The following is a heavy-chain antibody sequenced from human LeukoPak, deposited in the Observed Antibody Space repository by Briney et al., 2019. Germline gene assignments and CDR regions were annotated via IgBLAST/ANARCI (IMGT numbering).Heavy chain of an antibody. D-gene: IGHD2-8*01. CDR1: GGSISSSSYY. Sequence: PSETLSLTCTVSGGSISSSSYYWGWIRQPPGKRLEWIGTIYYSGSTYCTPSLKSRVTISLDTSKNQFSLKLTSVTAADTAVYYCARDPDCTSGICYTFFDYWGQGTLVTVSS. CDR3: ARDPDCTSGICYTFFDY. V-gene: IGHV4-39*07. CDR2: IYYSGST. J-gene: IGHJ4*02.